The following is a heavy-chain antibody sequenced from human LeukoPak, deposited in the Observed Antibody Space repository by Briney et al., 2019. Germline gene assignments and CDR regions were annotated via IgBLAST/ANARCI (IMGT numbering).Heavy chain of an antibody. CDR2: INPSGGST. V-gene: IGHV1-46*01. CDR3: ARDMHQLDPEDY. D-gene: IGHD6-13*01. J-gene: IGHJ4*02. CDR1: GYTFTSYY. Sequence: ASVKVSCKASGYTFTSYYMHWVRQAPGQGLEWMGIINPSGGSTSYAQKFQGRVTMTRDTSTSIVYMELSSLRSEDTAVYYCARDMHQLDPEDYWGQGTLVTVSS.